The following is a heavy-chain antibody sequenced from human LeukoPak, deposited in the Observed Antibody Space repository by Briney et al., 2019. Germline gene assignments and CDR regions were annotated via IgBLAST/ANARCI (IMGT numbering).Heavy chain of an antibody. CDR1: GFTFSNYW. Sequence: PGGSLRLSCAVSGFTFSNYWMSWVRQTPGKGLEWVANINQDGSERYHVDSVRGRFTISRDNTKNSLYLQMNSLTAEDAAVYYCARGCGGSISWYNWFDPWGQGTLVTVSS. J-gene: IGHJ5*02. CDR3: ARGCGGSISWYNWFDP. D-gene: IGHD6-13*01. V-gene: IGHV3-7*03. CDR2: INQDGSER.